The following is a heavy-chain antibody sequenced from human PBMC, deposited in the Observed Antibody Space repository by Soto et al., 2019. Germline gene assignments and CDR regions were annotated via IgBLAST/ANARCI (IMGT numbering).Heavy chain of an antibody. J-gene: IGHJ6*03. CDR2: IKQDGSEK. CDR1: GFTFSSYW. V-gene: IGHV3-7*04. Sequence: GGSLRLSCAASGFTFSSYWMSWVRQAPGKGLEWVANIKQDGSEKYYVDSVKGRFTISRDNAKNSLYLQMNSLRAEDTAVYYCARGYSSSWYWGPTDYYYMDVWGKGTTVTVSS. CDR3: ARGYSSSWYWGPTDYYYMDV. D-gene: IGHD6-13*01.